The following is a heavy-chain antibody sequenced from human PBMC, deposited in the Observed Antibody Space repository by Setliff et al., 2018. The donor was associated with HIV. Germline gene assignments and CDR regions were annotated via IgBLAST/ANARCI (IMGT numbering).Heavy chain of an antibody. V-gene: IGHV1-2*02. D-gene: IGHD5-12*01. CDR3: ARGDLARDYYYMDV. CDR1: GYTFTGYY. CDR2: INPNSGGT. J-gene: IGHJ6*03. Sequence: ASVKVSCKASGYTFTGYYIHWVRQAPGQGLEWMGWINPNSGGTKYTQKFQGRVAMTRDASISTAYMELSSLRSDDTAAYYCARGDLARDYYYMDVRGKGTTVTVSS.